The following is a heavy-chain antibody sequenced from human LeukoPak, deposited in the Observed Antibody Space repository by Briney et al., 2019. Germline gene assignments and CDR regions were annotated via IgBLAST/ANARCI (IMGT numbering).Heavy chain of an antibody. CDR1: GFTFDDYA. V-gene: IGHV3-9*01. J-gene: IGHJ4*02. D-gene: IGHD4-17*01. CDR2: ISWNSGSI. Sequence: GRSLRPSCAASGFTFDDYAMHWVRQAPGKGLEWVSGISWNSGSIGYADSVKGRFTISRDNAKNSLYLQMNSLRAEDTALYYCAKDMVHDYGDYVTFDYWGQGTLVTVSS. CDR3: AKDMVHDYGDYVTFDY.